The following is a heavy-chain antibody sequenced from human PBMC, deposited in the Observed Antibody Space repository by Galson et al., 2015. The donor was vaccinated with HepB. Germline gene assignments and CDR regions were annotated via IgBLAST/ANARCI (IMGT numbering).Heavy chain of an antibody. D-gene: IGHD1-14*01. Sequence: SVKVSCKASGYTFTSYGIGWVRQAPGQGLEWMGWISAYNGNTNYAQKLQGRVTMTTDTSTSTAYMELRSLRSDDTAVYYCARDCEVTGCDYYYYYGMDVWGQGTTVTVSS. CDR1: GYTFTSYG. CDR3: ARDCEVTGCDYYYYYGMDV. CDR2: ISAYNGNT. J-gene: IGHJ6*02. V-gene: IGHV1-18*01.